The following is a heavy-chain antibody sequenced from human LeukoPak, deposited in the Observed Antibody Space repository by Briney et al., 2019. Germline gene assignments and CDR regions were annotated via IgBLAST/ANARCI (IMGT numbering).Heavy chain of an antibody. J-gene: IGHJ4*02. CDR1: GFTFSSYS. CDR3: ARSTMIRGDPFDS. Sequence: GGSLRLSCVASGFTFSSYSINWVRQAPGKGLEWVSSISSSSSYKYYADSVKGRFTISRDNAKNSLYLQMNSLRAEDAALYYCARSTMIRGDPFDSWGQGTLVTVSS. CDR2: ISSSSSYK. V-gene: IGHV3-21*04. D-gene: IGHD3-10*01.